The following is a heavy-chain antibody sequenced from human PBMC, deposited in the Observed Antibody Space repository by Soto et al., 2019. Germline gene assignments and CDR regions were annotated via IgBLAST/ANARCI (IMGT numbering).Heavy chain of an antibody. CDR2: IGTAGDT. J-gene: IGHJ6*02. D-gene: IGHD3-10*01. V-gene: IGHV3-13*01. CDR1: GFTFSSYD. CDR3: ARSGRGSGRDYYYYYGMDV. Sequence: EVQLVESGGGLVQPGGSLRLSCAASGFTFSSYDMHWVRQATGKGLEWVSAIGTAGDTYYPGSVKGRFTISRENAKNSLYLQMNSLRAGDTAVYYCARSGRGSGRDYYYYYGMDVWGQGTTVTVSS.